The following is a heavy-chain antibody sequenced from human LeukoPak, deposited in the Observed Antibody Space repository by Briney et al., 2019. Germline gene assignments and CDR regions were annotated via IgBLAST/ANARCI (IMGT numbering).Heavy chain of an antibody. J-gene: IGHJ5*02. CDR3: ASYSSSWGWFDP. Sequence: GGSLRLSCAASGSTFSSYSMNWVRQAPGKGLEWVANIKQDGSEKYYVDSVKGRFTISRDNAKNSLYLQMNSLRAEDTAVYYCASYSSSWGWFDPWGQGTLVTVSS. CDR1: GSTFSSYS. V-gene: IGHV3-7*01. CDR2: IKQDGSEK. D-gene: IGHD6-13*01.